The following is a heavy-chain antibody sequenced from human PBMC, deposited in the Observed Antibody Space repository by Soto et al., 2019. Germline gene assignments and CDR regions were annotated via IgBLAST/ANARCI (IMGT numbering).Heavy chain of an antibody. D-gene: IGHD3-22*01. J-gene: IGHJ6*02. CDR2: IIPIFGTA. CDR3: ARDGGYYDSSGDSNYYYYGMDV. Sequence: GASVKVSCKASGGTFSSYAISWVRQAPGQGLEWMGGIIPIFGTANYAQKFQGRVTITADESTSTAYMELSSLRSEDTAVYYCARDGGYYDSSGDSNYYYYGMDVWGQGTTVTVSS. CDR1: GGTFSSYA. V-gene: IGHV1-69*13.